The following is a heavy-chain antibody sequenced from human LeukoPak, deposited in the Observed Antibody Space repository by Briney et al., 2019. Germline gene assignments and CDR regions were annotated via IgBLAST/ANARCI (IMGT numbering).Heavy chain of an antibody. Sequence: SQTLSLTCTVSGGSISSGGYCWSWIRQHPGKGLEWIGYIYYSGSTYYNPSLKSRVTISVDTSKNQFSLKLSSVTAADTAVYYCARDNPRGYEDYWGQGTLVTVSS. CDR1: GGSISSGGYC. CDR3: ARDNPRGYEDY. J-gene: IGHJ4*02. CDR2: IYYSGST. D-gene: IGHD5-12*01. V-gene: IGHV4-31*03.